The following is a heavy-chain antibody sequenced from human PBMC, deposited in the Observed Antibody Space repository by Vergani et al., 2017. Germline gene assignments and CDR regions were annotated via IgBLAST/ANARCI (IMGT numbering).Heavy chain of an antibody. Sequence: QVQLVESGGGVVQPGRSLRLSCAASGFTFSSYGMHWVRQAPGKGLEWVAVIWYDGSNKYYADSVKGRFTISRDNSKNTLYLQMNSLRAEDTAVYYCARDLLPSIRSGSYYEYYYYYGMDVWGQGTTVTVSS. J-gene: IGHJ6*02. CDR2: IWYDGSNK. D-gene: IGHD1-26*01. CDR3: ARDLLPSIRSGSYYEYYYYYGMDV. V-gene: IGHV3-33*01. CDR1: GFTFSSYG.